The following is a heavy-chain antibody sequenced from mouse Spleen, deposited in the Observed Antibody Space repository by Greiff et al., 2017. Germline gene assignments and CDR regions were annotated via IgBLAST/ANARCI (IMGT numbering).Heavy chain of an antibody. J-gene: IGHJ3*01. CDR1: GYAFSNYW. CDR3: ARFAY. Sequence: QVQLKESGAELVRPGSSVKISCKASGYAFSNYWMNWVKQRPGKGLEWIGRIYPGDGDTNYNGKFKGKATLTADKSSSTAYMQLSSLTSEDSAVYFCARFAYWGQGTLVTVSA. V-gene: IGHV1-82*01. CDR2: IYPGDGDT.